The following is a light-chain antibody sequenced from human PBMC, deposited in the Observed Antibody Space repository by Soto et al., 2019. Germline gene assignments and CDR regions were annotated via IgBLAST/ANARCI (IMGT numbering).Light chain of an antibody. CDR3: QQLNSYPIT. V-gene: IGKV1-9*01. CDR1: QGISSY. CDR2: AAS. Sequence: IQLTQSPSSLSASVGDRVTITCRASQGISSYLAWYQQKPGKAPKLLIYAASTLQGGVPSRFSGSGSGTDFTLTINSLQPEDLATYYCQQLNSYPITFGQGTRL. J-gene: IGKJ5*01.